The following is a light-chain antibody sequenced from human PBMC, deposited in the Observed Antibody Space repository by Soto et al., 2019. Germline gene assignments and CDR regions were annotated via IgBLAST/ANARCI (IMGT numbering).Light chain of an antibody. V-gene: IGLV1-44*01. CDR1: SSNIGSNT. CDR2: SNN. Sequence: QSALTQPPSASGTPGQRVTISCSGSSSNIGSNTVNWYQQIPGTAPKLPLYSNNQRPSGVPDRFSGSKSGTSASLAISGLQSEDEADYYCAAWDDSLNAYVFGIGTKVTVL. CDR3: AAWDDSLNAYV. J-gene: IGLJ1*01.